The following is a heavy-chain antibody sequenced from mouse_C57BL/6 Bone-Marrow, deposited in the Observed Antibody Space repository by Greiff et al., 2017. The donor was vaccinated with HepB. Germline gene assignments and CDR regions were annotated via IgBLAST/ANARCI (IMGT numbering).Heavy chain of an antibody. CDR3: TTDYYGSSYVGY. D-gene: IGHD1-1*01. V-gene: IGHV14-4*01. J-gene: IGHJ2*01. Sequence: EVQLQQSGAELVRPGASVKLSCTASGFNIKDDYMHWVKQRPEQGLEWIGWIDPENGDTEYASKFQGKATITADTSANTAYLQLSSLTSEDTAVYYCTTDYYGSSYVGYWGQCTTLTVSS. CDR2: IDPENGDT. CDR1: GFNIKDDY.